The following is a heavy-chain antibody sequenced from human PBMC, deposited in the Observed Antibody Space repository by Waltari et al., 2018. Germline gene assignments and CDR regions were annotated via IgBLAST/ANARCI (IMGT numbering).Heavy chain of an antibody. CDR2: INAGNGNT. Sequence: QVQVVQSGAEVKKPGASVKASCRASGYTFTNYDMYWRRQAPGQRLEWMGWINAGNGNTKYSQKFQGRVTITRDTSASTAYMELSSLRSEDTAVYYCARDHSSSWFGAFDIWGQGTMVTVSS. V-gene: IGHV1-3*01. D-gene: IGHD6-13*01. CDR1: GYTFTNYD. J-gene: IGHJ3*02. CDR3: ARDHSSSWFGAFDI.